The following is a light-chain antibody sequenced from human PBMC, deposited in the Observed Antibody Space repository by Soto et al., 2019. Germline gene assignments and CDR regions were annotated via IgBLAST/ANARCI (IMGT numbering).Light chain of an antibody. CDR2: AAS. V-gene: IGKV1-27*01. J-gene: IGKJ1*01. CDR1: QGISNS. CDR3: QKYNSDPKT. Sequence: DILMTQSPSSLSASVGDRVTITCRASQGISNSLAWYQQKPGKVPKLLIYAASTLQSGVPSRFSGSGSGTEFTLTISSLQHEDVATYYCQKYNSDPKTFGPGTKVEIK.